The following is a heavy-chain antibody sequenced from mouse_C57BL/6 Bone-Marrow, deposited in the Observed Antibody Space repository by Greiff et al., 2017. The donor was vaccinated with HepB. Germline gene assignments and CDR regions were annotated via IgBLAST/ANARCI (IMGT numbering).Heavy chain of an antibody. CDR2: SRNKANDYTT. Sequence: DVKLVESGGGLVQSGRSLRLSCATSGFTFSDFYMEWVRQAPGKGLEWIAASRNKANDYTTEYSASVKGRFIVSRDTSQSILYLQMNALRAEDTAIYYCARDYYGSRRDWYFDVWGTGTTVTVSS. V-gene: IGHV7-1*01. CDR1: GFTFSDFY. CDR3: ARDYYGSRRDWYFDV. D-gene: IGHD1-1*01. J-gene: IGHJ1*03.